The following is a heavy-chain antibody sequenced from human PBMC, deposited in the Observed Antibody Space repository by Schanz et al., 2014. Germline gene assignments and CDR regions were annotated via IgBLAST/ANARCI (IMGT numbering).Heavy chain of an antibody. J-gene: IGHJ3*02. CDR3: ARGGGPEDVFDI. Sequence: QVQLEQSGAEVEKPGASVKVSCKASGYTFISYGIKWVRQAPGQGLEWMGWISAYNGHTDYAQKLQGRVTLTTDTSTSTAYMELRNLRSDDTAVYYCARGGGPEDVFDIWGQGTTVTVSS. CDR1: GYTFISYG. V-gene: IGHV1-18*01. CDR2: ISAYNGHT. D-gene: IGHD5-12*01.